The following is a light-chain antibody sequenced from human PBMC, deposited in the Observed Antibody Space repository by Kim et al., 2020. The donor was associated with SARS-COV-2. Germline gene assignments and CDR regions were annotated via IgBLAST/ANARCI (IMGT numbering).Light chain of an antibody. CDR1: QIIATW. CDR3: QQYNNRWT. V-gene: IGKV1-5*03. CDR2: KAS. Sequence: SASVGDRVTVTFRACQIIATWFAWYQQKPGKAPKLLVYKASTLAIGVPSRFSGCESGTEFTLTISVLQPDDFSTYYCQQYNNRWTFGQGTKVDIK. J-gene: IGKJ1*01.